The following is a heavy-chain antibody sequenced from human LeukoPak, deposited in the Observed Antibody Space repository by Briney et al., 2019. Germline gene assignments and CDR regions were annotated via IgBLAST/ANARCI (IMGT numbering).Heavy chain of an antibody. Sequence: GGSLRLSCAASGFTFSSYAMSWVRQAPGKGLEWVSTVSDTGGSTYYADSVKGRFTISRDNSKNTVYLQMNTLRAEDTAVYYCANDPIRQYRVLEWFLSWGQGTLVTVSS. CDR1: GFTFSSYA. V-gene: IGHV3-23*01. CDR2: VSDTGGST. CDR3: ANDPIRQYRVLEWFLS. J-gene: IGHJ4*02. D-gene: IGHD3-3*01.